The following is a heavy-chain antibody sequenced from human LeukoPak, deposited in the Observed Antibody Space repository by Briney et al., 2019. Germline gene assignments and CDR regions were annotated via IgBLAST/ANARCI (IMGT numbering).Heavy chain of an antibody. CDR2: ISGSGGST. CDR3: AKGSDYGYYFDY. D-gene: IGHD4-17*01. Sequence: PGGSLRLSCAASGFTFTSYAMSWVRQAPGKGLEWVSTISGSGGSTYYADSVKGRFTISRDNSENTLYLQMNSLRAEDTAVYYCAKGSDYGYYFDYWGQGTLVTVSS. J-gene: IGHJ4*02. V-gene: IGHV3-23*01. CDR1: GFTFTSYA.